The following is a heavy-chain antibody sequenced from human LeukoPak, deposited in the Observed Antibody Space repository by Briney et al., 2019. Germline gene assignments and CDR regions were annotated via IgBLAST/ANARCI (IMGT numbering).Heavy chain of an antibody. CDR1: GFTFSNYE. J-gene: IGHJ4*02. Sequence: PGGSLRLSCAASGFTFSNYEMNWVRQAPGKGLEWVCYISSSGSTIYYADSVKGRFTISRDNAKNSLYLQMNSLRAEDTAIYYCARDFYYGSGRFDYWGQGTLVTVSS. CDR2: ISSSGSTI. D-gene: IGHD3-10*01. V-gene: IGHV3-48*03. CDR3: ARDFYYGSGRFDY.